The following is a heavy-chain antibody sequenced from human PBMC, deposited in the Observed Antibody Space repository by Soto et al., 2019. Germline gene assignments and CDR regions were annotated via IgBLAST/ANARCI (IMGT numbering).Heavy chain of an antibody. D-gene: IGHD2-2*01. CDR3: ARGPSAAAPLSDWYFDL. CDR2: IASTSWNI. Sequence: EVQLVESGGGLVLPGGSLRLSCAASGFTFSGYSMNWVRQAPGKGLEWVSYIASTSWNIYYADTVKGRFTISRDNAKNSLYLQMNGLRDEDTAVYYCARGPSAAAPLSDWYFDLWGRGTLVTVSS. V-gene: IGHV3-48*02. J-gene: IGHJ2*01. CDR1: GFTFSGYS.